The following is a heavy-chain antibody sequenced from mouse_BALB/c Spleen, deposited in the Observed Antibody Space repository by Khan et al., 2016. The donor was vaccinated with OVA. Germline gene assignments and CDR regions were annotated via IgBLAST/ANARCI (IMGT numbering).Heavy chain of an antibody. CDR2: IDPSDSET. CDR3: TRREKYGYDPSWFAY. D-gene: IGHD2-2*01. J-gene: IGHJ3*01. V-gene: IGHV1-61*01. Sequence: VQLQQSGAELVRPGASVKLSCKASGYTFTSYWMNWVKQRPGQGLEWIGMIDPSDSETHYNQMFKDKATLTVDKFSSTAYMQLSSLTSEDSAVYYCTRREKYGYDPSWFAYWGQGTLVTGSA. CDR1: GYTFTSYW.